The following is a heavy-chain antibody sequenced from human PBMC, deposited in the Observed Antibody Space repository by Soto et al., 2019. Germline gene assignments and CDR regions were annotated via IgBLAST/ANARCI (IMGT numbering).Heavy chain of an antibody. J-gene: IGHJ2*01. CDR2: IYYSGST. CDR1: GGSISSGGYY. V-gene: IGHV4-31*03. D-gene: IGHD4-17*01. Sequence: QVQLQESGPGQVKPSQTLSLTCTVSGGSISSGGYYWSWIRQHPGKGLEWIGYIYYSGSTYYNPSLKSRVTISVDTSKNQFSLKLSSVTAADTAVYYCARHSDYGDYWYFDLWGRGTLVTVSS. CDR3: ARHSDYGDYWYFDL.